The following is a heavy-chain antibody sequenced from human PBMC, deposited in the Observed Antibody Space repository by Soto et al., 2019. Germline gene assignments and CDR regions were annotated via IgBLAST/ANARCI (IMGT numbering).Heavy chain of an antibody. CDR2: INTDGGAT. J-gene: IGHJ4*02. V-gene: IGHV3-74*01. CDR1: GFTLSFHW. D-gene: IGHD1-26*01. Sequence: GGSLRLSCAASGFTLSFHWMHWVRQVQGQGLVCVSRINTDGGATNYADSVKGRLTISRDNAQNTVYLQLNSLRAEDTAVYYCVRGYSGYWGQGTLVTVSS. CDR3: VRGYSGY.